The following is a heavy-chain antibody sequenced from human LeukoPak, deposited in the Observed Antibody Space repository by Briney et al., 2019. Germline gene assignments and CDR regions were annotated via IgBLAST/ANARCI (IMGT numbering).Heavy chain of an antibody. CDR3: ARDHSSGYYGY. J-gene: IGHJ4*02. D-gene: IGHD3-22*01. CDR1: GFTFSSYW. V-gene: IGHV3-7*01. Sequence: GGSLRLSCAASGFTFSSYWMSWVRQVPGKGLEWVANIKQDGSEKYYVDSVKGRFTISRDNAKNSLYLQMNSLRAEDTAVYYCARDHSSGYYGYWGQGTLVTVSS. CDR2: IKQDGSEK.